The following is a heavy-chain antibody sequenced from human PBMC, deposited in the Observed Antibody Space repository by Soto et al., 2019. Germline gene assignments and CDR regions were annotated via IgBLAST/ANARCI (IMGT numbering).Heavy chain of an antibody. J-gene: IGHJ3*02. V-gene: IGHV3-15*01. CDR2: IKSKTDGGTT. CDR1: GFTFSNAW. Sequence: GGSLRLSCAASGFTFSNAWMSWVRQAPGKGLEWVGRIKSKTDGGTTDYAAPVKGRFTISRDDSKNTLYLQMNSLKTEDTAVYYCTTSGAYGDYDSAFDIWGQGTMVTVSS. CDR3: TTSGAYGDYDSAFDI. D-gene: IGHD4-17*01.